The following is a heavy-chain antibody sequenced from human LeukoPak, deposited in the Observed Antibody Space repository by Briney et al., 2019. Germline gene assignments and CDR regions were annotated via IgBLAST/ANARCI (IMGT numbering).Heavy chain of an antibody. J-gene: IGHJ4*02. V-gene: IGHV3-7*04. CDR2: IKEDGSQK. Sequence: GGSLRLSCAASGTFSRYWMSWVRQAPGKGLEWVANIKEDGSQKYYVDSVKGRFTISGDNAKNSLYLQMNSLRVDDTAVYYCVRDRPPDTTIVRLDSWGQGTLVTVSS. CDR1: GTFSRYW. CDR3: VRDRPPDTTIVRLDS. D-gene: IGHD5-18*01.